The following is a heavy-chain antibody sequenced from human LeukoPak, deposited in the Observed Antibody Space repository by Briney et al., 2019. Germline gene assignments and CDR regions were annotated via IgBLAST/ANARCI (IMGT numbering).Heavy chain of an antibody. V-gene: IGHV1-18*01. Sequence: ASVKVSCKASGYTFTSYGISWVRQAPGQGLEWMGWISAYNGNTDYAQSLQGRVTMTIDTSTSTVYMELRSLRSDDTAVYYCARDVGRSYDLDYWGQGALVTVSS. CDR3: ARDVGRSYDLDY. CDR2: ISAYNGNT. D-gene: IGHD3-16*01. J-gene: IGHJ4*02. CDR1: GYTFTSYG.